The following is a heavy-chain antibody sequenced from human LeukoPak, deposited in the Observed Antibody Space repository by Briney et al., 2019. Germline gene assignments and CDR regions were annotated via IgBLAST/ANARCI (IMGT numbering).Heavy chain of an antibody. CDR2: IYPGDSDT. CDR3: ARQETYYYDSSGYADAFDI. CDR1: GYSFTSYW. Sequence: GESLKISCKGSGYSFTSYWIGWVRQMPGKGLEWMGIIYPGDSDTRYSPSFQGQVTISADKSISTAYLQWSSLKASGTAMYYCARQETYYYDSSGYADAFDIWGQGTMVTVSS. J-gene: IGHJ3*02. D-gene: IGHD3-22*01. V-gene: IGHV5-51*01.